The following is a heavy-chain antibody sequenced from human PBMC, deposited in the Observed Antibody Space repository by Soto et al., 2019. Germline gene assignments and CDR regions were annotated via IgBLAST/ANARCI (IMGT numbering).Heavy chain of an antibody. J-gene: IGHJ4*02. CDR3: ARGVTVSRGFWY. D-gene: IGHD3-3*01. V-gene: IGHV3-74*01. CDR1: GFTFSSHS. Sequence: EVQLLESGGGLVQPGGSLRLSCAASGFTFSSHSMHWVRQAPGKGLMWVSRINSDGSSTIYAESVKGRFTISRDNAKNTVFLEMNSLRAEDRGVYYLARGVTVSRGFWYWGRGVLVTVSS. CDR2: INSDGSST.